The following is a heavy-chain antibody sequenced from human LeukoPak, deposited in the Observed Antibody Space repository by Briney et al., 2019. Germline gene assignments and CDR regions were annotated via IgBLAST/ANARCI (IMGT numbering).Heavy chain of an antibody. V-gene: IGHV4-61*08. Sequence: SETLSLTCTVSSGSISSGDYYWSWIRQPPGKGLEWIGYIYYSGSTNYNPSLKSRVTISVDTSKNQFSLKLSSVTAADTAVYYCARGNYDFWSGYFSDYYYMDVWGKGTTVTVSS. D-gene: IGHD3-3*01. CDR2: IYYSGST. J-gene: IGHJ6*03. CDR1: SGSISSGDYY. CDR3: ARGNYDFWSGYFSDYYYMDV.